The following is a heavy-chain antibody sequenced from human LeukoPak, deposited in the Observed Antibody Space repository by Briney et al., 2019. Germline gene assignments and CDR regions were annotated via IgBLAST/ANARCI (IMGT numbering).Heavy chain of an antibody. D-gene: IGHD1-26*01. CDR1: GGAISSGDYY. V-gene: IGHV4-30-4*01. Sequence: PSETLSLTCTVSGGAISSGDYYRSWIRQPPGKGLEWIGYIYYSGSTYYNPSLKSRVTISVDTSKNQFSLKLNSMTAEDTAVYYCARDRHSSYIDYWGQGTLVTVSS. CDR2: IYYSGST. J-gene: IGHJ4*02. CDR3: ARDRHSSYIDY.